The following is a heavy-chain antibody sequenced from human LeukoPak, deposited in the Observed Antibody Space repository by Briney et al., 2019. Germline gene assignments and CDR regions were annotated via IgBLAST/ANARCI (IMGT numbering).Heavy chain of an antibody. CDR2: ISGISGSTT. CDR3: ARPETQYSSGLDGFDI. CDR1: GFTFGNYA. Sequence: GGSLRLSCAASGFTFGNYAMRWVRQAPGKGLEWVAAISGISGSTTIYAGSVKGRFTVSRDNSKSTLYLQMNSLRTEDTAVYYCARPETQYSSGLDGFDIWGQGTMVTVSS. J-gene: IGHJ3*02. D-gene: IGHD6-19*01. V-gene: IGHV3-23*01.